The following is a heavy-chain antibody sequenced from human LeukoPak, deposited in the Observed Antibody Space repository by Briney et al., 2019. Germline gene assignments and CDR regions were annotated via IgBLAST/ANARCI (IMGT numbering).Heavy chain of an antibody. CDR2: IYYSGST. V-gene: IGHV4-31*03. Sequence: PSETLSLTCTVSGGSISSGGYYWSWIRQHPGKGLEWIGYIYYSGSTYYNPSLKSRVTISVDTSKNQFSLKLSSVTAADTAIYYCARALSGYGSGKGYFDSWGQGTLVTVPS. D-gene: IGHD3-10*01. J-gene: IGHJ4*02. CDR1: GGSISSGGYY. CDR3: ARALSGYGSGKGYFDS.